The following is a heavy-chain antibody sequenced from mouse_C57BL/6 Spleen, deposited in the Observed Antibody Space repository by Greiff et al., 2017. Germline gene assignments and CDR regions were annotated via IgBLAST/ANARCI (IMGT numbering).Heavy chain of an antibody. D-gene: IGHD2-4*01. J-gene: IGHJ4*01. CDR3: ARRLWIGYDYDAEAYYYAMDY. CDR1: GYTFTSYG. Sequence: QVQLQQSGAELARPGASVKLSCKASGYTFTSYGISWVKQRTGQGLEWIGEIYPRSGNTYYNEKFKGKATLTADKSSSTAYMELRSLTSEDSAVYFCARRLWIGYDYDAEAYYYAMDYWGQGTSVTVSS. CDR2: IYPRSGNT. V-gene: IGHV1-81*01.